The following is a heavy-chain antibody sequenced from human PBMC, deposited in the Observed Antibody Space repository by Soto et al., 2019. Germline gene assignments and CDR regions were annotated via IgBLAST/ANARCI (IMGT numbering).Heavy chain of an antibody. J-gene: IGHJ4*02. CDR1: GGSLSGYY. Sequence: QVQLQQWGAGLLKPSETLSLTCAVYGGSLSGYYWSWIRQPPGKGLEWIGEINHSGSTNYNPSLKSRVTISVDTSKNQFSLKLSSVTAADTAVYYCARGRPTMVRGVTFFYWGQGTLVTVSS. CDR2: INHSGST. V-gene: IGHV4-34*01. CDR3: ARGRPTMVRGVTFFY. D-gene: IGHD3-10*01.